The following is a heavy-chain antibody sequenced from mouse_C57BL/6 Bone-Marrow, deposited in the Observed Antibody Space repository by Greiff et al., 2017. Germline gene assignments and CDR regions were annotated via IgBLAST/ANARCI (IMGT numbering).Heavy chain of an antibody. Sequence: QVQLQQPGAELVRPGTSVKLSCKASGYTFTSYWMHWVKQRPGQGLEWIGVIDPSDSYTNYNQKFKGKATLTVDTSSSTAYMQLSSLTSEDSAVYYGARSAWFAYWGQGTLVTVSA. J-gene: IGHJ3*01. CDR2: IDPSDSYT. CDR3: ARSAWFAY. CDR1: GYTFTSYW. V-gene: IGHV1-59*01.